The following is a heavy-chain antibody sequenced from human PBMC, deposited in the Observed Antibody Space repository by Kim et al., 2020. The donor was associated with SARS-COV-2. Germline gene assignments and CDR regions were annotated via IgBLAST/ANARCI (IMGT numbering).Heavy chain of an antibody. V-gene: IGHV1-2*02. CDR2: INPNSGGT. CDR3: ARGWGYSSFWPLDY. CDR1: GYTFTGYY. D-gene: IGHD6-13*01. J-gene: IGHJ4*02. Sequence: ASVKVSCKASGYTFTGYYIHWVRQAPGQGLQWMGWINPNSGGTNSAQKFQGSVTMTRDTSISTAYMELSRLTSDDTAVYYCARGWGYSSFWPLDYWGQGTLVTVSS.